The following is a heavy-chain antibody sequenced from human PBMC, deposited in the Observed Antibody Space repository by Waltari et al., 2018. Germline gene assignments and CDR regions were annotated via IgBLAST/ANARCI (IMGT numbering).Heavy chain of an antibody. J-gene: IGHJ4*02. V-gene: IGHV3-30-3*01. CDR3: ARAPSEHRSVYNWNGGSFDY. Sequence: QVQLVESGGGVVQPGRSLRLSCAASGFTFSSYAMHCVRQSPGKGLEWVAVISYDGSNKYYADSVKGRFTISRDNAKNTLYLQMNSLRAEDTAVYYCARAPSEHRSVYNWNGGSFDYWGQGTLVTVSS. CDR1: GFTFSSYA. D-gene: IGHD1-20*01. CDR2: ISYDGSNK.